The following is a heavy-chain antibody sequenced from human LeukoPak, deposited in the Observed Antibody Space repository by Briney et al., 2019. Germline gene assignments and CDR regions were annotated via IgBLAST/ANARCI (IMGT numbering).Heavy chain of an antibody. CDR1: GGSISSGSYF. Sequence: SETLSLTCTVSGGSISSGSYFWSWIRQPPGEGLEWIGYIYYSGNTNYNPSLKSRVTISVDTSKNQFSLKLSSVTAADTAVYYCARDRLRFVYWGQGTLVTVSS. V-gene: IGHV4-61*01. J-gene: IGHJ4*02. CDR2: IYYSGNT. CDR3: ARDRLRFVY.